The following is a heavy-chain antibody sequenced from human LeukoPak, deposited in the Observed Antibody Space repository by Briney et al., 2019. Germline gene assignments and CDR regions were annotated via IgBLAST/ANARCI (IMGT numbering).Heavy chain of an antibody. CDR3: ARDLEGHHQKYSSGWGAFDI. D-gene: IGHD6-19*01. V-gene: IGHV1-69*13. J-gene: IGHJ3*02. CDR2: IIPIFGTA. CDR1: GGTFSSYA. Sequence: GASVKVSCKASGGTFSSYAISWVRQAPGQGLEWMGGIIPIFGTANYAQKFQGRVTITADESTSTAYMELSSLRSDDTAVYYCARDLEGHHQKYSSGWGAFDIWGQGTMVTVSS.